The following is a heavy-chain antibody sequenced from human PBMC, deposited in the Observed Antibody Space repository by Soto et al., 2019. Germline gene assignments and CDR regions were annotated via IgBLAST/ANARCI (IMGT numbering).Heavy chain of an antibody. J-gene: IGHJ5*02. Sequence: SETLSLTCTVSGGSISSGDYYWSWIRQPPGKGLEWIGYIYYSGSTYYNPSLKSRVTISVDTSKNQFSLKLSSVTAADTAVYYCAQSVASNNWFDPWGQGTLVTVSS. CDR2: IYYSGST. CDR1: GGSISSGDYY. CDR3: AQSVASNNWFDP. V-gene: IGHV4-30-4*01. D-gene: IGHD6-19*01.